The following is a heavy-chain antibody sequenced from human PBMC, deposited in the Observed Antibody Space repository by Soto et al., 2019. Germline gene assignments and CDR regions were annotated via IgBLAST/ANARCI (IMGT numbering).Heavy chain of an antibody. CDR3: ARQGWEDYIWGQSGNFDY. Sequence: QTLSLTCAISGDSVSSNSAAWNWIRQSPSRGLEWLGRTYYRSKWYNDYAVSVKSRITINPDTSKNQFSLQLNSVTPEDTAVYYCARQGWEDYIWGQSGNFDYSGQGTPVTVYS. CDR2: TYYRSKWYN. V-gene: IGHV6-1*01. J-gene: IGHJ4*02. CDR1: GDSVSSNSAA. D-gene: IGHD3-16*01.